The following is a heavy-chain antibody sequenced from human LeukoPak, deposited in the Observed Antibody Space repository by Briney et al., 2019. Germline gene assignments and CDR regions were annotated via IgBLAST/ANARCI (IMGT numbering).Heavy chain of an antibody. CDR2: ISGSGGST. CDR3: AKDWAPIVVVPAAIHY. J-gene: IGHJ4*02. D-gene: IGHD2-2*01. Sequence: PGGSLSPSCAASGFTFSSYAMSWVRQAPGKGRDWASAISGSGGSTYYADSVKGRFTISRDNSKNTLYLQMNSLRAEDTAVYYCAKDWAPIVVVPAAIHYWGQGTLVTVSS. CDR1: GFTFSSYA. V-gene: IGHV3-23*01.